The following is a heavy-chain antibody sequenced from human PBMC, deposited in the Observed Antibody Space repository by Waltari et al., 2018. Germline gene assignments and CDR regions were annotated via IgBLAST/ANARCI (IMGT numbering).Heavy chain of an antibody. CDR2: IRSKAYGGKT. J-gene: IGHJ4*02. V-gene: IGHV3-49*04. Sequence: EVQLVESGGGLVQPGRSLRLSCTASGFTFGDYAMSWVRQAPGKGLEWGGFIRSKAYGGKTEYAAAVKGRLTISRDDSKSIAYLQMNSLKTEDTAVYYCRGSSSWHGGFDYWGQGTLVTVSS. CDR3: RGSSSWHGGFDY. D-gene: IGHD6-13*01. CDR1: GFTFGDYA.